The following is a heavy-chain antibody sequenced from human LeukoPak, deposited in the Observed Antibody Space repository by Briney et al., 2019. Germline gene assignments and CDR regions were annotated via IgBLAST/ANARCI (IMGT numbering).Heavy chain of an antibody. D-gene: IGHD3-3*01. CDR1: SSYW. J-gene: IGHJ4*02. CDR3: ARGHRAWSY. Sequence: GGSLRLSCAAFSSYWMTWVRQAPGKGLEWVANIKQDGSEKYYVDSVKGRFTISRDNAKNSLFLQMNSLRVDDTAVYYCARGHRAWSYWGQGTLVTVSS. CDR2: IKQDGSEK. V-gene: IGHV3-7*01.